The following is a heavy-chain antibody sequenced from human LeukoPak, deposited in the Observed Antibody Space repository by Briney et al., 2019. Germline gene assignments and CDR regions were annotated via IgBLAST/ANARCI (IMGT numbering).Heavy chain of an antibody. V-gene: IGHV3-21*01. CDR3: ARDAGEGGFDY. J-gene: IGHJ4*02. CDR2: ISSSSSYI. D-gene: IGHD3-10*01. Sequence: GGSLRLSCAASGFTFSSYSMSWVRQAPGKGLEWVSSISSSSSYIYYADSVKGRFTISRDNAKNSPYLQMNSLRAEDTAVYYCARDAGEGGFDYWGQGTLVTVSS. CDR1: GFTFSSYS.